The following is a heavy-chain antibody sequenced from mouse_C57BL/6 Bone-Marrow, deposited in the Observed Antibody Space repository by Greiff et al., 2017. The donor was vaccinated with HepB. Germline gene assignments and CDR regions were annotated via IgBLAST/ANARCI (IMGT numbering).Heavy chain of an antibody. CDR1: GYTFTSYW. CDR2: IDPSDSYT. J-gene: IGHJ1*03. CDR3: ARSDYYGSSPWWYFDV. Sequence: QLQQSGAELVKPGASVKLSCKASGYTFTSYWMQWVKPRPGQGLEWIGEIDPSDSYTNYNQKFKGKATLTVDTSSSTAYMQLSSLTSADSAGYYCARSDYYGSSPWWYFDVWGTGTTVTVSS. V-gene: IGHV1-50*01. D-gene: IGHD1-1*01.